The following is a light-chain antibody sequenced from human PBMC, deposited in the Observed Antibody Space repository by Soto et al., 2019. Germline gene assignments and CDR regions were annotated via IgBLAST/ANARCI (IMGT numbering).Light chain of an antibody. CDR2: GAS. Sequence: VLTQSPGTLYLSPGERATLSCRASQSISSSYLAWYQQTPGQAPRLLIYGASRRATGIPDRFSGSGSGTDFTLTISRLEPEDFAVYYCQQYGSSPYTFGQGTKVDIK. J-gene: IGKJ2*01. V-gene: IGKV3-20*01. CDR3: QQYGSSPYT. CDR1: QSISSSY.